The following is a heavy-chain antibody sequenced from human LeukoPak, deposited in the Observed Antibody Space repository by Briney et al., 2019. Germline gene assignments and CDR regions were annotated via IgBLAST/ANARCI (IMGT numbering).Heavy chain of an antibody. Sequence: GASVKVSCKVSGYTLTELSMHWVRQAPGKGLEWMGGIIPIFGTANYAQKFQGRVTITTDESTSTAYMELSSLRSEDTAVYYCARGPYSSSSGYYYYMDVWGKGTTVTVSS. CDR2: IIPIFGTA. D-gene: IGHD6-6*01. CDR3: ARGPYSSSSGYYYYMDV. V-gene: IGHV1-69*05. J-gene: IGHJ6*03. CDR1: GYTLTELS.